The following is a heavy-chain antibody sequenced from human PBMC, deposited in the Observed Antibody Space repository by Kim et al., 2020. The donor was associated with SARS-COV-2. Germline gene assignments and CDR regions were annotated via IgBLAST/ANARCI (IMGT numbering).Heavy chain of an antibody. J-gene: IGHJ6*02. V-gene: IGHV4-39*07. D-gene: IGHD3-9*01. CDR3: AKEGSYYDILTGYRPGHGMDV. CDR1: GGSINSSSYF. CDR2: ISHSGRT. Sequence: SETLSLTCTVSGGSINSSSYFWGWVRQPPGKGLEWIGIISHSGRTYYNPPLKSRVTISVDTSKNQFSLKLSSVAAADTALYYCAKEGSYYDILTGYRPGHGMDVWGQGTMVTVSS.